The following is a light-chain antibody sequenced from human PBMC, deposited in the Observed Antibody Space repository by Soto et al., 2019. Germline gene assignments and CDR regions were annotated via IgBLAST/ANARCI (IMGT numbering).Light chain of an antibody. V-gene: IGKV1-39*01. CDR2: AAS. CDR1: QSISNY. CDR3: QQSRYTPRT. Sequence: DIQMTQSPSSLSASIGDRVTITCRASQSISNYLNWYQQKPGKAPNLLIYAASRLQSGVPSRFSGSRSGKDFTLTISRLQPEDFATYYCQQSRYTPRTFGQGTEVEIK. J-gene: IGKJ1*01.